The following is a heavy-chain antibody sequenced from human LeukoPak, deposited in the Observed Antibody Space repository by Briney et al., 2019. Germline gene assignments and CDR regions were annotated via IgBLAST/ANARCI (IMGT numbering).Heavy chain of an antibody. V-gene: IGHV1-18*01. J-gene: IGHJ4*02. CDR2: ISAYNGNT. D-gene: IGHD2-2*01. Sequence: QAPKQKLEWMGWISAYNGNTNYAQKLQGRVTMTTDTSTSTAYMELRSLRSDDTAVYYCARVDCSSTSCYEIDYWGQGTLVTVSS. CDR3: ARVDCSSTSCYEIDY.